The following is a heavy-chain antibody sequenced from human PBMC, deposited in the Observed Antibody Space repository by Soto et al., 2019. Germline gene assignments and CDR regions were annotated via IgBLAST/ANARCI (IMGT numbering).Heavy chain of an antibody. CDR3: ARESLYDFWSGYYPSYYYYYYMDV. V-gene: IGHV4-4*02. Sequence: QVQLQESGPGLVKPSGTLSLTCAVSSGSISSSNWWSWVRQPPGKGLEWIGEIYHSGSTNYNPSLKSRVTISVDKSKNQFPLKLSSVTAADTAVYYCARESLYDFWSGYYPSYYYYYYMDVWGKGTTVTVSS. CDR2: IYHSGST. J-gene: IGHJ6*03. CDR1: SGSISSSNW. D-gene: IGHD3-3*01.